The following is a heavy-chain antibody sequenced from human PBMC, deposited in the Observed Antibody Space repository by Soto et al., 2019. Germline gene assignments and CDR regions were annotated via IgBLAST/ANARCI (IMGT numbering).Heavy chain of an antibody. Sequence: QVPLVQSGAEVKKPGASVKVSCKASGYTFTSYGISWVRQAPGQGREWMGWISAYNGNTNYAQKLQGRVTMTTDTSTSTAYMELRSLRSDDTAVYYCAREGRSYGVLYYYYYGMDVWGQGTTVTVSS. J-gene: IGHJ6*02. CDR1: GYTFTSYG. V-gene: IGHV1-18*01. CDR2: ISAYNGNT. D-gene: IGHD5-18*01. CDR3: AREGRSYGVLYYYYYGMDV.